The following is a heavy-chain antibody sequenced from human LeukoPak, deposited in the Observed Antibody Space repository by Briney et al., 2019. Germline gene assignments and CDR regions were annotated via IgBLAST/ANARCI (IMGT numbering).Heavy chain of an antibody. D-gene: IGHD3-10*01. V-gene: IGHV4-61*03. CDR3: ARSQNYYGSGDY. Sequence: SETLSLTCTVSGDSVSNGNYYWSWLRQPPGTALEWIGYIYHTGKTYYNPSLEGRVTILVDTSRNHFSVKLSSVTAADTAVYYCARSQNYYGSGDYWSQGTLVTVSS. CDR2: IYHTGKT. CDR1: GDSVSNGNYY. J-gene: IGHJ4*02.